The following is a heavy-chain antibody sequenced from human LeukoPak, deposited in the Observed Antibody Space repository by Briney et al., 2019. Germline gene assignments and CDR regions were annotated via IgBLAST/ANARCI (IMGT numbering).Heavy chain of an antibody. V-gene: IGHV4-59*08. CDR3: ARQALGVIAVAGRRVGWFDP. Sequence: SETLSLTCTVSGGSISSYYWSWIRQPPGKELEWIGYIYYSGSTNYNPSLKSRVTISVDTSKNQFSLKLSSVTAADTAVYYCARQALGVIAVAGRRVGWFDPWGQGTLVTVSS. CDR1: GGSISSYY. D-gene: IGHD6-19*01. J-gene: IGHJ5*02. CDR2: IYYSGST.